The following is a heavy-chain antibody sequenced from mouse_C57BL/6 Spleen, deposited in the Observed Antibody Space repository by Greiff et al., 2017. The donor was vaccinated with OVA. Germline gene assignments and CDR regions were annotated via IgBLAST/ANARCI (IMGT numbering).Heavy chain of an antibody. J-gene: IGHJ2*01. V-gene: IGHV1-50*01. D-gene: IGHD1-1*01. CDR1: GYTFTSYW. CDR2: IDPSDSYT. CDR3: ARLLRKGDYFDY. Sequence: VQLQQPGAELVKPGASVKLSCKASGYTFTSYWMQWVKQRPGQGLEWIGEIDPSDSYTNYNQKFKGKATLTVDTSSSTAYMQLSSLTSEDSAVYYCARLLRKGDYFDYWGQGTTLTVSS.